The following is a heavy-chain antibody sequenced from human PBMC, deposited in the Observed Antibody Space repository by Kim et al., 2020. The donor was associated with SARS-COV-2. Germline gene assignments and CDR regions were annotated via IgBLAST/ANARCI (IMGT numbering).Heavy chain of an antibody. J-gene: IGHJ6*02. D-gene: IGHD3-10*01. CDR2: IYSGGST. CDR3: ARDGERESLHGSGIHYYGMDV. CDR1: GFTVSSNY. Sequence: GGSLRLSCAASGFTVSSNYMSWVRQAPGKGLEWVSVIYSGGSTYYADSVKGRFTISRDNSKNTLYLQMNSLRAEDTAVYYCARDGERESLHGSGIHYYGMDVWGQGTTVTVSS. V-gene: IGHV3-53*01.